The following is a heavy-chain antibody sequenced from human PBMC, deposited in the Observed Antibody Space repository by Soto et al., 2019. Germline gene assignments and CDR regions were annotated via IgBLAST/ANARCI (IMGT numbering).Heavy chain of an antibody. CDR2: IKQDGGQK. D-gene: IGHD3-22*01. V-gene: IGHV3-7*04. CDR1: GFTFSSYW. CDR3: ARGDYHDTSGPFSDAFEV. Sequence: GGSLRLSCAASGFTFSSYWMSWVRQAPGKGLEWVANIKQDGGQKWYGDSVKGRFTISRDNTKNSLYLQMNSLRAEDTAVYYCARGDYHDTSGPFSDAFEVWGQGTMVTVSS. J-gene: IGHJ3*01.